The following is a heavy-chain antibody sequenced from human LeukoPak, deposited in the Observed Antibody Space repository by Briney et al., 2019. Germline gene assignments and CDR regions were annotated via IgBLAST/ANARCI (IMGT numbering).Heavy chain of an antibody. V-gene: IGHV3-7*01. CDR1: GFTFSSYW. D-gene: IGHD3-22*01. Sequence: GGSLRLSCAASGFTFSSYWMSWVRQAPGKGLEWVANIKEDGSEKYYVDSVKGRSTISKDDAKNSLYLQMNSLRAEDTAVYYCVRDQLDSSGRRSDYWGQGTLVTVSS. J-gene: IGHJ4*02. CDR2: IKEDGSEK. CDR3: VRDQLDSSGRRSDY.